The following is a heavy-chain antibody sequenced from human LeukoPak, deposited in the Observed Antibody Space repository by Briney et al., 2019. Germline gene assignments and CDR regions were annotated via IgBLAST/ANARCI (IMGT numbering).Heavy chain of an antibody. D-gene: IGHD3-22*01. CDR3: ARGYYYDSSGYYAYYFDY. CDR2: MNPNSGNT. CDR1: GYTFTSYD. V-gene: IGHV1-8*01. J-gene: IGHJ4*02. Sequence: ASVKVSCKASGYTFTSYDINWVRQATGQGFEWMGWMNPNSGNTGYAQKFQGRVTMTRNTSISTAYMELSSLRSEGTAVYYCARGYYYDSSGYYAYYFDYWGQGTLVTVSS.